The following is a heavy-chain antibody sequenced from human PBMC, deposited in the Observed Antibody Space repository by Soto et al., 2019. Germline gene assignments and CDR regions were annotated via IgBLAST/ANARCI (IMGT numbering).Heavy chain of an antibody. CDR1: GYSFTGYY. Sequence: HEHLVQSGAEVKRPGASLKVSCKASGYSFTGYYIHWVRQAPGQGLEWMGWINPDSGATNYAQNFQGRVTLTRDTSISTDSMDLTSLTSDDTAVYYCARGDYGTGGYPFACVAYWRQRTLVIASS. CDR3: ARGDYGTGGYPFACVAY. D-gene: IGHD2-8*02. CDR2: INPDSGAT. J-gene: IGHJ4*02. V-gene: IGHV1-2*02.